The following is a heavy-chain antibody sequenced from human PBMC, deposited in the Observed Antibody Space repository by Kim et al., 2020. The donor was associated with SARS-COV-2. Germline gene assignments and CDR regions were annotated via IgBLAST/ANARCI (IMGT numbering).Heavy chain of an antibody. CDR3: ARSFLWFGELLPPSWVSFYFDF. Sequence: SETLSLTCTVSGGSISSSSYYWGWIRQPPGKGLEWIGRIYYSGSTYYNPSLKSRVTISVDTSKNQFSLKLCSVTAADTAVYYCARSFLWFGELLPPSWVSFYFDFWGQGTLVTVSS. V-gene: IGHV4-39*01. CDR2: IYYSGST. D-gene: IGHD3-10*01. J-gene: IGHJ4*02. CDR1: GGSISSSSYY.